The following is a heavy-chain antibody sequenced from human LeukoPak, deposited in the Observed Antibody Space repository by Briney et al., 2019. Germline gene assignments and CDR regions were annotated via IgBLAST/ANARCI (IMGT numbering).Heavy chain of an antibody. CDR1: GFTFSSYG. CDR2: ILYDGSNK. CDR3: AKSQRSGWYGPDN. D-gene: IGHD6-19*01. Sequence: PGGSLRLSCAASGFTFSSYGMHWVRQAPGKGLEWVAVILYDGSNKYYADSVKGRFTISRDNSKNTLYLQMKSLRAEDRVVYYCAKSQRSGWYGPDNWGQGTLVTVSS. V-gene: IGHV3-30*18. J-gene: IGHJ4*02.